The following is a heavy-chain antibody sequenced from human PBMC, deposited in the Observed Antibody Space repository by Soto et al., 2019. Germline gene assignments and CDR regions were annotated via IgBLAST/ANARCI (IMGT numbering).Heavy chain of an antibody. J-gene: IGHJ4*02. CDR1: GFTFSSYW. Sequence: EVQLVESGGGLVQPGGSLRLSCAASGFTFSSYWMTWVRQAPGKGLEWVANIKQDGHEKYYVDSVKGRVTISGDNAKNSLYLQMNSLRAEDTAVYYCARCSGRSCYRLDFWGQGTLVTVSS. D-gene: IGHD2-15*01. CDR2: IKQDGHEK. V-gene: IGHV3-7*03. CDR3: ARCSGRSCYRLDF.